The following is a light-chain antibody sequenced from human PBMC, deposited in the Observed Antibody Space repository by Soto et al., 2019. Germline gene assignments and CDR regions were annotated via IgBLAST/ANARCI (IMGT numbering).Light chain of an antibody. CDR2: GAS. CDR3: QQYKNWPPVT. J-gene: IGKJ1*01. CDR1: QSVSSK. Sequence: MAMRQAPATLCVSPGERATLSCRASQSVSSKLAWYQQKPGQAPRLLISGASTRATGIPARFSGIVSGTEFTLTISSLQSEDFAVYYGQQYKNWPPVTFCQGTKVDIK. V-gene: IGKV3-15*01.